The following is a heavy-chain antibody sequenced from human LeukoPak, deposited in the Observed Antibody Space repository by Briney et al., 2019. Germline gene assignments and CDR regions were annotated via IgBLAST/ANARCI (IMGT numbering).Heavy chain of an antibody. D-gene: IGHD3-10*01. CDR3: ASETPPEGEHGSGSYLWFDP. CDR2: MNPNSGNT. V-gene: IGHV1-8*01. Sequence: GASVKVSCKASGYTFTSYDINWVRQATGQGLEWMGWMNPNSGNTGYAQKFQGRVTMTRNTSISTAYMELSSLRSEDTAVYYCASETPPEGEHGSGSYLWFDPWGQGTLVTVSS. CDR1: GYTFTSYD. J-gene: IGHJ5*02.